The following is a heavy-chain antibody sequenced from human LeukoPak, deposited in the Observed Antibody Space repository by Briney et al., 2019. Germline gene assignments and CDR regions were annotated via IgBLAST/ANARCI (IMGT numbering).Heavy chain of an antibody. CDR2: IHQRGVT. V-gene: IGHV4-34*01. CDR1: GGSFGDYH. Sequence: SETLSLTCALSGGSFGDYHWSWIRQPPGKGLEWIGEIHQRGVTTYNPSLKSRVTLSIDASKRQFSVKLTSVTAADTAVYFCGSLQQIRGLSVFDFWGQGALVTVSS. CDR3: GSLQQIRGLSVFDF. J-gene: IGHJ4*02. D-gene: IGHD3-10*01.